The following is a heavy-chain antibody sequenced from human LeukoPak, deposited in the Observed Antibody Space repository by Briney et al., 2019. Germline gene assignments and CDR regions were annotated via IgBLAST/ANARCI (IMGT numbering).Heavy chain of an antibody. CDR1: GFTVSSNY. V-gene: IGHV3-53*01. D-gene: IGHD6-13*01. J-gene: IGHJ4*02. CDR2: IYSGGST. Sequence: GGSLRLSCAASGFTVSSNYMSWVRQAPGKGLEWVSVIYSGGSTYYADSVKGRFTISRDNSKNTLYLQMNSLRAEDTAVYYCARDSAPSIAAAPDYWGQGTLVTVSS. CDR3: ARDSAPSIAAAPDY.